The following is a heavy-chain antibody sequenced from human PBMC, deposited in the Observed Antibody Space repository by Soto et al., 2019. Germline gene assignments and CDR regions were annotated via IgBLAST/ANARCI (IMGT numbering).Heavy chain of an antibody. V-gene: IGHV3-15*01. D-gene: IGHD3-9*01. CDR1: GFTFSNAW. Sequence: EVQLVESGGGLVKPGGSLRLSCAASGFTFSNAWMSWVRQAPGKGLEWVGRIKSKTDGGTTDYAAPVKGRFTISKDDSKSTLYLQMNSLKTEDTAVYYCTTDILSELNWFDPWGQETLVTVSS. CDR3: TTDILSELNWFDP. CDR2: IKSKTDGGTT. J-gene: IGHJ5*02.